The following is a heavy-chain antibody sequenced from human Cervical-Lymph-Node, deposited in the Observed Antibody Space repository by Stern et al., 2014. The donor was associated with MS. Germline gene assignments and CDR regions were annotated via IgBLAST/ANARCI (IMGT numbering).Heavy chain of an antibody. J-gene: IGHJ4*02. Sequence: VQLEESGPGLVKPSQTLSLTCTVSGGSISSGGYYWSWIRQHPGKGLEWIGYIYYSGSTYCNPSLKSRVTISVDTSKNQFSLKLSSVSAADTAVYYCARVPRVGELSRRYFDYWGQGTLVTVSS. D-gene: IGHD3-16*02. CDR1: GGSISSGGYY. V-gene: IGHV4-31*03. CDR3: ARVPRVGELSRRYFDY. CDR2: IYYSGST.